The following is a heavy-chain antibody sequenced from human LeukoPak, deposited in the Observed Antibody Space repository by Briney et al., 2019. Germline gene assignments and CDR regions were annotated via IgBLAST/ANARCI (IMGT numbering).Heavy chain of an antibody. J-gene: IGHJ4*02. D-gene: IGHD3-9*01. CDR3: ARDYDILTGSPPDY. V-gene: IGHV3-21*01. Sequence: PGGSLRLSCAASGFTFSSYSMNWVRQAPGKGLEWVSSISSSSSYIYYADSVKGRFTISRDNAKNSLYLQMNSLRAEDTAVYYCARDYDILTGSPPDYWGQGTLVTVSS. CDR1: GFTFSSYS. CDR2: ISSSSSYI.